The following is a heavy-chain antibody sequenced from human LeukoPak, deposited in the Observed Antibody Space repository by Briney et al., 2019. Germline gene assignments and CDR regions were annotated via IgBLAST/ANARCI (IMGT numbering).Heavy chain of an antibody. CDR1: GGTFSSYA. CDR3: ARVFSRDYDLWSGQIQNFHYYYMDV. V-gene: IGHV1-69*05. D-gene: IGHD3-3*01. Sequence: SVKVSCKASGGTFSSYAMSWVRQAPGQGLEWMGGIIPIFGTANYAQKFQGRVTITTDESTSTAYMELSSLRSEDTAVYYCARVFSRDYDLWSGQIQNFHYYYMDVWGKGTTVTVSS. J-gene: IGHJ6*03. CDR2: IIPIFGTA.